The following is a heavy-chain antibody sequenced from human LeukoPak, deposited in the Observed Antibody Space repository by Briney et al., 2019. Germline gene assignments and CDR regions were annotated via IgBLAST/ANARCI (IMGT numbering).Heavy chain of an antibody. Sequence: TSETLSLTCTVSGGSISSGNYYWSWVRQPAGKGLEWIGRIYTSGSTNYNPSLKSRVTISVDTSKNQFSLKLSSVTAADTAVYYCARAAYGSGSYYFDYWGQGTLVTVSS. CDR2: IYTSGST. CDR3: ARAAYGSGSYYFDY. J-gene: IGHJ4*02. CDR1: GGSISSGNYY. V-gene: IGHV4-61*02. D-gene: IGHD3-10*01.